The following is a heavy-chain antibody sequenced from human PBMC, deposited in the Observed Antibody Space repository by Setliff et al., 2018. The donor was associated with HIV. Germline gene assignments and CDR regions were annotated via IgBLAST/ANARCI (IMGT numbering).Heavy chain of an antibody. CDR1: GGSISSYY. V-gene: IGHV4-59*01. CDR2: MFYSGST. CDR3: ARMDSSTWPDYYYDSSGYSSRYWFDP. D-gene: IGHD3-22*01. Sequence: SETLSLTCTVSGGSISSYYWNWIRQPPGKGLEWIGNMFYSGSTNYNPSLKSRVTMSVDKSKSQFSLKVRSVTAADTAVYYCARMDSSTWPDYYYDSSGYSSRYWFDPWGQGTLVTVSS. J-gene: IGHJ5*02.